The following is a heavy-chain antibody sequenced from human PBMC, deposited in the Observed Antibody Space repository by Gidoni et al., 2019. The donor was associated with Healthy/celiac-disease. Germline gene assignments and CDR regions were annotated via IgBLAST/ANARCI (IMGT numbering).Heavy chain of an antibody. Sequence: QVQLVESGGGVVQPGRSLRLSCAASGFTFSSYGMHWVRQAPGKGLEWVAVISYDGSNKYYADSVKGRFTISRDNSKNTLYLQMNSLRAEDTAVYYCAKDGSGSYYYYYMDVWGKGTTVTVS. V-gene: IGHV3-30*18. CDR2: ISYDGSNK. CDR3: AKDGSGSYYYYYMDV. D-gene: IGHD3-10*01. J-gene: IGHJ6*03. CDR1: GFTFSSYG.